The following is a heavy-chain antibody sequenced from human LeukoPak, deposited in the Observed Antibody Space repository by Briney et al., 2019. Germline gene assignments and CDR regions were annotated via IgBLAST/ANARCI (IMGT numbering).Heavy chain of an antibody. Sequence: PSETLSLTCTVSGGSISSSSYYWGWIRQPPGKGLEWIGSIYYSGSTYYNPSLKSRVTISVDTSKNQFSLQLNSVTPEDTAVYYCTKGGNSGYFYMDVWGKGTTVIVSS. D-gene: IGHD1-26*01. V-gene: IGHV4-39*01. CDR2: IYYSGST. J-gene: IGHJ6*03. CDR1: GGSISSSSYY. CDR3: TKGGNSGYFYMDV.